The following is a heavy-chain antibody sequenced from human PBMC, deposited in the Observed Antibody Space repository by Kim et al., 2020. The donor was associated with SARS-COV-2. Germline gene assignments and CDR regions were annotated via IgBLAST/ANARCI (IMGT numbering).Heavy chain of an antibody. CDR3: ARDLGYSYGWGY. Sequence: NYNPSLKSRVTISVDKSKNQFSLKLSSVTAADTAVYYCARDLGYSYGWGYWGQGTLVTVSS. J-gene: IGHJ4*02. D-gene: IGHD5-18*01. V-gene: IGHV4-4*02.